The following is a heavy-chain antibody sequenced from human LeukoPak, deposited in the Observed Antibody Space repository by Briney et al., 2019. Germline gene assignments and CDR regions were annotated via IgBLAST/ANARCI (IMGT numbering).Heavy chain of an antibody. CDR1: GFTFSSYG. CDR3: ARIYCSGGSCHYLD. Sequence: PGGSLRLSCAASGFTFSSYGMSWVRQAPGKGLEWVSAISGSGGSTYYADSVKGRFTISRVNSKNTLYLQMNSLRAEDTALYYCARIYCSGGSCHYLDWGQGTLVTVSS. D-gene: IGHD2-15*01. J-gene: IGHJ4*02. V-gene: IGHV3-23*01. CDR2: ISGSGGST.